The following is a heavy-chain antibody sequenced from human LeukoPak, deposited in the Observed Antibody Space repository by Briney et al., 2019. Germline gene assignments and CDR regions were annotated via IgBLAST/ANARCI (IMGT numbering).Heavy chain of an antibody. J-gene: IGHJ4*02. CDR2: IWFDGSEK. CDR1: GFTFSSYG. CDR3: ARTYDSSGYDYGNYFDY. D-gene: IGHD3-22*01. V-gene: IGHV3-33*01. Sequence: PGGSLRLSCAASGFTFSSYGMHWVRQAPGKGLEWVAVIWFDGSEKYYVDSVKGRFTIPRDNSKNMLYLQMNSLRVEDTAVYYCARTYDSSGYDYGNYFDYWGQGTLVTVSS.